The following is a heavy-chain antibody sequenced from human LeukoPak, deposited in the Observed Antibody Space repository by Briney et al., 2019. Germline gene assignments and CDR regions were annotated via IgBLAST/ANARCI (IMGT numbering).Heavy chain of an antibody. D-gene: IGHD1-1*01. CDR2: FYYSGST. Sequence: SETLSLTCTVSGGSVSSGRYYWSWIRQPPGKGLEWIGYFYYSGSTNYNPSLKTRVTISVDTSKNQFSLKVSSVTAADTAVYYCARKRTGDQGYYFDYWGPGRLGTVSS. CDR3: ARKRTGDQGYYFDY. J-gene: IGHJ4*03. CDR1: GGSVSSGRYY. V-gene: IGHV4-61*01.